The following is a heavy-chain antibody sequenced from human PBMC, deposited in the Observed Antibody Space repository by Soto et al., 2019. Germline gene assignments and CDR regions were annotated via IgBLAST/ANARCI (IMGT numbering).Heavy chain of an antibody. V-gene: IGHV1-69*13. J-gene: IGHJ6*01. D-gene: IGHD6-19*01. Sequence: SVKVSCKASGCTFSGYAISWVRQAPGQGLEWMGGIIPIFGTANYAQKFQGRVTITADESTSTAYMELSSLRSEDTAVYYCARDPPVGIAGAGTVRYGMDVWGQGTTVTVSS. CDR1: GCTFSGYA. CDR3: ARDPPVGIAGAGTVRYGMDV. CDR2: IIPIFGTA.